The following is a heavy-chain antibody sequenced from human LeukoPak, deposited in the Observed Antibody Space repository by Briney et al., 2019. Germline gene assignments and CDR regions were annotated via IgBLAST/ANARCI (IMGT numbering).Heavy chain of an antibody. CDR3: ARGRIVASTNFDY. V-gene: IGHV4-34*01. D-gene: IGHD5-12*01. J-gene: IGHJ4*02. CDR2: INHSGST. Sequence: SETLSLTCAVYGGSFSGYYWSWIRQPPGKGLEWIGEINHSGSTNYNPSLKSRVTISVDTSKNQFSLKLSSVTAADTAVYYRARGRIVASTNFDYWGQGTLVTVSS. CDR1: GGSFSGYY.